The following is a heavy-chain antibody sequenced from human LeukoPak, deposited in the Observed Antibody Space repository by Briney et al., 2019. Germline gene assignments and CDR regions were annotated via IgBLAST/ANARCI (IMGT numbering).Heavy chain of an antibody. CDR2: INPNSGGT. CDR1: GYTFTGYY. V-gene: IGHV1-2*02. CDR3: ARDDGFCRGVACYGKFDY. J-gene: IGHJ4*02. D-gene: IGHD2-15*01. Sequence: ASVKVSCTASGYTFTGYYLHWVRQAPGQGLELMGWINPNSGGTNYAQKFQGRVTMTRDTSISTAYMELSRLTSDDTAVYYCARDDGFCRGVACYGKFDYWGQGTLVTVSS.